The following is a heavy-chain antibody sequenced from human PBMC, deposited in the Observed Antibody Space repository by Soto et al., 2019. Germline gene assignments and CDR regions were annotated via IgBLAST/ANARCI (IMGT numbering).Heavy chain of an antibody. V-gene: IGHV2-26*01. J-gene: IGHJ4*02. D-gene: IGHD6-13*01. CDR1: GFSLSNARMG. Sequence: SGPTLVNPTETLTLTCTVSGFSLSNARMGVSWIRQPPGKALEWLAHIFSNDEKSYSTSLKSRLTISKDTSKSQVVLTMTNIDPVDTDTYYCARRSLHRSGIAAAGTARYYFDYWGQGTLVTVSS. CDR2: IFSNDEK. CDR3: ARRSLHRSGIAAAGTARYYFDY.